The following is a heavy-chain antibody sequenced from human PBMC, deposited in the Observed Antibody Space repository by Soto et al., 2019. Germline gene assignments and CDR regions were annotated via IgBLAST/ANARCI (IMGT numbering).Heavy chain of an antibody. CDR3: ARVGISSSDAFDI. CDR1: GGSISSGGYY. D-gene: IGHD6-6*01. V-gene: IGHV4-31*03. CDR2: IYYTGNT. J-gene: IGHJ3*02. Sequence: SETLSLTCTVSGGSISSGGYYWSWIRQHPEKGLEWIGYIYYTGNTYYNASLKSRVTISVDTSNNQFSLKLSSVTAADTAVYYCARVGISSSDAFDIWGQGTTVTVSS.